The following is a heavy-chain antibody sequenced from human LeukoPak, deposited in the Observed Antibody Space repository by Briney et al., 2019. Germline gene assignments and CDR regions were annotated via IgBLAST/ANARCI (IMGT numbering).Heavy chain of an antibody. Sequence: ASVKVSCKASGYTFTSYAMKLVRQAPGQGLESMGWINTNTGSPSYAQGFTGRFVFSVDTSVSTAYLQISSLKAEDTAVYYCARDSGSGWYRKFDFWGQGTLVTVSS. J-gene: IGHJ4*02. V-gene: IGHV7-4-1*02. CDR3: ARDSGSGWYRKFDF. D-gene: IGHD6-19*01. CDR1: GYTFTSYA. CDR2: INTNTGSP.